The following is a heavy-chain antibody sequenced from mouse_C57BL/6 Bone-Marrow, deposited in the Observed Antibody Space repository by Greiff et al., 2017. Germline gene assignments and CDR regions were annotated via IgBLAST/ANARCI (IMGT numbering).Heavy chain of an antibody. J-gene: IGHJ2*01. Sequence: QVQLKQSGAELVRPGASVTLSCKASGYTFTDYEMHWVKQTPVHGLEWIGAIDPETGGTAYNQKFKGKAILTADKSSSTAYMELRSLTSEDSAVYCCTSYSGYFDYWGQGTTLTVSS. CDR2: IDPETGGT. V-gene: IGHV1-15*01. CDR3: TSYSGYFDY. CDR1: GYTFTDYE. D-gene: IGHD2-12*01.